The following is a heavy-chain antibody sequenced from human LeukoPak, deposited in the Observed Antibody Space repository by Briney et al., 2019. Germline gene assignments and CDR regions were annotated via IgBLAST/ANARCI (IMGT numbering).Heavy chain of an antibody. CDR3: ARGGYSSRQFDY. J-gene: IGHJ4*02. CDR2: IYHSGST. V-gene: IGHV4-4*02. D-gene: IGHD6-13*01. CDR1: GGSISSSNW. Sequence: PSETLSLTCAVSGGSISSSNWWTWVRQPPGQGLEWIGEIYHSGSTNYNPSLKSRVTISVDKSKNQFSLKLSSVTAADTAVYYCARGGYSSRQFDYWGQGTLVTVSS.